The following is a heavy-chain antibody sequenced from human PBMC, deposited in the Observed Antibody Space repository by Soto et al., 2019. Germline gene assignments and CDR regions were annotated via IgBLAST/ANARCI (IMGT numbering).Heavy chain of an antibody. Sequence: EVQLLESGGGLVQPGGSLRLSCAASGFIFSSYALSWVRQAPGKGLEWVSGISGSGTSTYYADSVKGRFTFTIDNSKNMLYLQMNSLRAEDTAVYYCAKPHSGWYTPFDYWGQGTLVTVSS. V-gene: IGHV3-23*01. D-gene: IGHD6-19*01. CDR2: ISGSGTST. CDR1: GFIFSSYA. CDR3: AKPHSGWYTPFDY. J-gene: IGHJ4*02.